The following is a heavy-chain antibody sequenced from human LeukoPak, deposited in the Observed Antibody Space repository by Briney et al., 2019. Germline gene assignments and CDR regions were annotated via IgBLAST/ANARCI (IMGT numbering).Heavy chain of an antibody. Sequence: PGGSLRLSCAASGFTFTSYTMTWVRQAPGKGLEWVSSITNNGVYTYYTDSVKGRFTISRDNAKNSLHLQMNSLRAEDTAVYYCARDFARSWGQGTLDTVSS. CDR1: GFTFTSYT. D-gene: IGHD3-3*01. CDR2: ITNNGVYT. V-gene: IGHV3-21*01. J-gene: IGHJ4*02. CDR3: ARDFARS.